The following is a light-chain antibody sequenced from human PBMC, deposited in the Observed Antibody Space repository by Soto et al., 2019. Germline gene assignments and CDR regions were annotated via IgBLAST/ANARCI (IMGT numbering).Light chain of an antibody. CDR2: LGS. V-gene: IGKV2-28*01. CDR1: QSLLHSNGYNY. CDR3: MQSLEARNI. J-gene: IGKJ2*01. Sequence: DIVMTQSPLSLSVTPGEPASISCRSSQSLLHSNGYNYLDWYLQKPGQSPQLLIYLGSNRASGVPDRFSGSGSGTDFTLKISRVEAEDVGVYYCMQSLEARNIFGQGTKLEIK.